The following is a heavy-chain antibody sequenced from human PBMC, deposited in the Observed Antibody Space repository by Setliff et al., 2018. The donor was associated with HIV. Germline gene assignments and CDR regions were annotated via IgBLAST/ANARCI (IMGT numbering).Heavy chain of an antibody. Sequence: ASVKVSCKASGYNFTNYGITWVRQAPGQGLEWMGWISGYNGNTNYAQKVQGRVTMTTDTSTSTAYMELRSLRSDDTAVYYCARRVQGSNWYSQYYYYYIDVWGKGTTVTVSS. V-gene: IGHV1-18*01. J-gene: IGHJ6*03. D-gene: IGHD6-13*01. CDR1: GYNFTNYG. CDR3: ARRVQGSNWYSQYYYYYIDV. CDR2: ISGYNGNT.